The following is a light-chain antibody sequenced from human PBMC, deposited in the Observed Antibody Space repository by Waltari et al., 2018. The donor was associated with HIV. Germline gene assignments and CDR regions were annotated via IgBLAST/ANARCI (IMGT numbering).Light chain of an antibody. J-gene: IGKJ1*01. CDR3: QQYNNLPPWT. CDR2: GAS. CDR1: QSVSSN. Sequence: EIVMTQSPATLSVSPGERATLSCRASQSVSSNLAWYQQKPGLLIYGASTRATGIPARFSGSGSGTEFTLTISSLQSEDFAVYYCQQYNNLPPWTFGQGTKVEIK. V-gene: IGKV3-15*01.